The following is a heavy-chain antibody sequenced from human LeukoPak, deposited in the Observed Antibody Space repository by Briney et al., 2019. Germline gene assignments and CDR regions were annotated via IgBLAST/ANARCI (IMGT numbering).Heavy chain of an antibody. CDR1: GGSISSYY. CDR3: ARDSEGLHFDY. CDR2: FYTSGST. J-gene: IGHJ4*02. V-gene: IGHV4-4*07. Sequence: SETLSLTCTVSGGSISSYYWSWIRQPAGKGLEWIGRFYTSGSTDYNPSLKSRVTISVDESKNQFSLKLSSVTAADTAVYYCARDSEGLHFDYWGQGTLVTVSS.